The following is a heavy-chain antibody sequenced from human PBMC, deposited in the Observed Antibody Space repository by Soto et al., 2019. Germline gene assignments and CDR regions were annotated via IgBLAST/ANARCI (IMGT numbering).Heavy chain of an antibody. Sequence: PGGSLRLSCAASGFTFSSYAMSWVRQAPGKGLEWVSAISGSGGSTYYADSVKGRFTISRDNSKNTLYLQMNSLRAEDTAVYYCAKEPRIVVVVARYFQHWGQGTLVTVSS. CDR1: GFTFSSYA. CDR2: ISGSGGST. J-gene: IGHJ1*01. CDR3: AKEPRIVVVVARYFQH. V-gene: IGHV3-23*01. D-gene: IGHD2-15*01.